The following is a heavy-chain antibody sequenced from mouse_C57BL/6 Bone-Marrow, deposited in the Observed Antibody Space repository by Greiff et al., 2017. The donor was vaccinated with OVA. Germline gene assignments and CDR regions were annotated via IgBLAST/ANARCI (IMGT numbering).Heavy chain of an antibody. CDR1: GFTFSSYG. CDR2: ISSGGSYT. J-gene: IGHJ3*01. V-gene: IGHV5-6*01. CDR3: ARHTRRGFAY. Sequence: EVMLVESGGDLVKPGGSLKLSCAASGFTFSSYGMSWVRQTPDKRLEWVATISSGGSYTYYPDSVKGRFTISRDNAKNTLYLQMSSRKSEDTAMYYCARHTRRGFAYWGQGTLVTVSA.